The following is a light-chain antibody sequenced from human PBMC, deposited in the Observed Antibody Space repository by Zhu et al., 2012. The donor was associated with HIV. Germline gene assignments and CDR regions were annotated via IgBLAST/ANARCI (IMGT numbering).Light chain of an antibody. J-gene: IGKJ1*01. V-gene: IGKV3-20*01. CDR3: QQYATSPRT. Sequence: EIVLTQSPGTLSLSPGERATLSCRASQGIINHLGWYQQKPGQPPRLLISDASMRATGIPARFVGSGSGTDFTLTISRLEPEDFALYYCQQYATSPRTFGQGTEVEI. CDR2: DAS. CDR1: QGIINH.